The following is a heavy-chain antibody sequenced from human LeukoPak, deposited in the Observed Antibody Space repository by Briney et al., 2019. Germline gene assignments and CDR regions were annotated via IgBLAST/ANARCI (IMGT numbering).Heavy chain of an antibody. D-gene: IGHD2-15*01. J-gene: IGHJ4*02. CDR2: ISSSSSYI. Sequence: GGSLRLSCAASGFTFSSYSMNWVRQAPGKGLEWVSSISSSSSYIYYADSVKGRFTISRDNAKNSLYLQMNSLRAEDTAVYYCARVGSDGGYYFAYWGQGTLVTVSS. V-gene: IGHV3-21*01. CDR3: ARVGSDGGYYFAY. CDR1: GFTFSSYS.